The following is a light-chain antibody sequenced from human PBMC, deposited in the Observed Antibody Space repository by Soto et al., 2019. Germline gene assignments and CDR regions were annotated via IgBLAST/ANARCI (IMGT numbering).Light chain of an antibody. V-gene: IGKV3-15*01. CDR3: QQSYSTPPT. Sequence: EIVLTQSPGTLSLSPGERATLSCRASQSVSSRLAWYQQNPGQAPRLLLFGVSNRATGIPARFSGSGSGTEFSLTISSLQSEDFATYYCQQSYSTPPTFGQGTRLEIK. CDR1: QSVSSR. CDR2: GVS. J-gene: IGKJ5*01.